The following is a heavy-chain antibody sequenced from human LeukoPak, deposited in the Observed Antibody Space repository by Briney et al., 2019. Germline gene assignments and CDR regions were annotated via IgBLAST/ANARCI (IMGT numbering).Heavy chain of an antibody. CDR1: GFTFSSYS. Sequence: GGSLRLSCAASGFTFSSYSLNWVRQAPGKGLEWVSYISASSGNIKYADSVKGRFTISGDNAKNSLYLQMNSLRAEDTAVYYCARDYLWAFDFWGQGTMVTVSS. J-gene: IGHJ3*01. D-gene: IGHD3-16*01. CDR3: ARDYLWAFDF. CDR2: ISASSGNI. V-gene: IGHV3-48*01.